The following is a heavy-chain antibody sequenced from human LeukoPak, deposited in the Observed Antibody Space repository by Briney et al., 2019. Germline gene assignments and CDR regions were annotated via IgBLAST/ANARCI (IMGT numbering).Heavy chain of an antibody. CDR3: VRDGWGRTPYDS. Sequence: GGSLRLSCAASGFTLSDYWVNWVRQVPGKGPVWVSHVSPDGRNIAYADSVKGRFTISRDSAKNTLYLQMNSLRVGDTAVYYCVRDGWGRTPYDSWGQGTLVTVSS. D-gene: IGHD4-23*01. J-gene: IGHJ4*02. CDR1: GFTLSDYW. V-gene: IGHV3-74*01. CDR2: VSPDGRNI.